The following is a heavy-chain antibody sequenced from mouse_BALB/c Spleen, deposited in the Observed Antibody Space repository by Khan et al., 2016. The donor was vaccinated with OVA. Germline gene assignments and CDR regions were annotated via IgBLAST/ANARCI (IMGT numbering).Heavy chain of an antibody. CDR1: GFSLTSYG. V-gene: IGHV2-4-1*01. J-gene: IGHJ3*01. CDR2: IWSGGIT. CDR3: ARNQGGYYGSSAGFAY. D-gene: IGHD1-1*01. Sequence: QVQLQQSGPGLVQPSQSLSITCTVSGFSLTSYGVHWVRQSPGKGLEWLGVIWSGGITDYNAAFISRLSISKDNSQSQVFFKMNSLQPDDTAIYYCARNQGGYYGSSAGFAYWGQGTLVTVSA.